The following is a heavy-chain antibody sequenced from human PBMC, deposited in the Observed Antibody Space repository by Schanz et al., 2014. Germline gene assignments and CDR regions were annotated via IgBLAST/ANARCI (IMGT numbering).Heavy chain of an antibody. Sequence: EVELVESGGGLVQPGGSLRLSCAASGFSFSDHAMDWVRQAAGKGLEWVSFIYIGGNTYYADSVKGRFTISRDNSKSTLYLQMSSLRAEDTAVYYCAKSQGSSFDSWGQGTLVTVSS. V-gene: IGHV3-66*01. D-gene: IGHD6-13*01. J-gene: IGHJ4*02. CDR3: AKSQGSSFDS. CDR1: GFSFSDHA. CDR2: IYIGGNT.